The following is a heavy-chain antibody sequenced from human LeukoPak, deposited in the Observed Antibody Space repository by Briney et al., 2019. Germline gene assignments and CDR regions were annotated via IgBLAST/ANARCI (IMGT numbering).Heavy chain of an antibody. Sequence: PSETLSLTCAVSGGSISSSNWWSWVRQPPGKGLEWIGEIYHSGSTNYNPSLKSRVTISVDKSKNQFSLKLSSVTAADTAVYYCASKAAAGLFLAAYSDRRYNWFDPWGQGTLVTVSS. J-gene: IGHJ5*02. CDR1: GGSISSSNW. CDR3: ASKAAAGLFLAAYSDRRYNWFDP. D-gene: IGHD6-13*01. CDR2: IYHSGST. V-gene: IGHV4-4*02.